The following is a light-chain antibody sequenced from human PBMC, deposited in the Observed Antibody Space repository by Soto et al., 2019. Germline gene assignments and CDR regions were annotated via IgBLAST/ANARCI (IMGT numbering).Light chain of an antibody. Sequence: QSVLTQPPSASGTPGQRVTISCSGSSSNIGSNYVYWYQQLPGTAPKLLIYRNNQRPSGVPARFSGSKSGTSASLAISGLRSEDEADYYCAAWDNSLIGVFGGGTQLTVL. CDR3: AAWDNSLIGV. J-gene: IGLJ2*01. CDR2: RNN. CDR1: SSNIGSNY. V-gene: IGLV1-47*01.